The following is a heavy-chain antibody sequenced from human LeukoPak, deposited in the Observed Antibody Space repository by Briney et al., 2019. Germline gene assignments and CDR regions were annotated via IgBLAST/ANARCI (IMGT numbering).Heavy chain of an antibody. Sequence: ASVKVSCKTSGFTFSGSYIHWVRQAPGQGLEWMGIINPSGGSTSYAQKFQGRVTMTRDTSTSTVYMELSSLRSEDTAVYYCAREMSGGSGSVGAFDIWGQGTMVTVSS. D-gene: IGHD3-10*01. CDR3: AREMSGGSGSVGAFDI. J-gene: IGHJ3*02. CDR1: GFTFSGSY. CDR2: INPSGGST. V-gene: IGHV1-46*01.